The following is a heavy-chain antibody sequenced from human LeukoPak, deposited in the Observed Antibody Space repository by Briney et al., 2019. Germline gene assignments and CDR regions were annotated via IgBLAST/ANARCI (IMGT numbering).Heavy chain of an antibody. V-gene: IGHV3-64*01. CDR1: GFTFSSYA. CDR3: ARDLGHPTLQSVDY. J-gene: IGHJ4*02. Sequence: PGGSLRLSCAASGFTFSSYAMHWVRQAPGKGLEYVSAISSNGGSTYYANSVKGRFTISRDNSKNTLYLQMGNLRAEDMAVYYCARDLGHPTLQSVDYWGQGILVTVSS. CDR2: ISSNGGST. D-gene: IGHD4-11*01.